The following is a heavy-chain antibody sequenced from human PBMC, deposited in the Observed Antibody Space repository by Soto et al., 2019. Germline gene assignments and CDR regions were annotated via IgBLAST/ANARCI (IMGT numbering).Heavy chain of an antibody. CDR1: GGSISSYY. CDR2: IYYSGST. J-gene: IGHJ6*02. CDR3: ARVSSSSFAYYYGMDV. D-gene: IGHD6-6*01. V-gene: IGHV4-59*01. Sequence: NPSETLSLTCTVSGGSISSYYWSWIRQPPGKGLEWIGYIYYSGSTNYNPSLKSRVTISVDTSKNQFSLKLSSVTAADTAVYYCARVSSSSFAYYYGMDVRAQRTTVTVSS.